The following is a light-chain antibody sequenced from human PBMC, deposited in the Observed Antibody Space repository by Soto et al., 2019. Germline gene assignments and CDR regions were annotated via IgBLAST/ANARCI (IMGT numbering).Light chain of an antibody. CDR1: QDISNY. CDR3: QQYDNLPPHT. Sequence: DIQMTQSTSSLSASVGDRVTITCQASQDISNYLNWYQQKPGKAPKLLIYDASNLETGVPSRFSGSGSGTDFTFTISSLQPEDIATYYCQQYDNLPPHTFGGGTKVDIK. J-gene: IGKJ4*01. CDR2: DAS. V-gene: IGKV1-33*01.